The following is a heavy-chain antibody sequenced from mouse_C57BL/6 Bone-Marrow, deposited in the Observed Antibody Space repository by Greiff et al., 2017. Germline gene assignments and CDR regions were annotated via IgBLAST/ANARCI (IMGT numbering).Heavy chain of an antibody. CDR3: ARYYGSSYWYFDV. V-gene: IGHV1-85*01. Sequence: VKLVESGPELVKPGASVTLSCKASGSTFTSYDINWVKQRPGPGLEWIGWIYTRDGSTKYNEKLKGKATLPVDTAASTAYMELNSLTSEDSAVDFCARYYGSSYWYFDVWGTGTTVTVSS. CDR1: GSTFTSYD. D-gene: IGHD1-1*01. CDR2: IYTRDGST. J-gene: IGHJ1*03.